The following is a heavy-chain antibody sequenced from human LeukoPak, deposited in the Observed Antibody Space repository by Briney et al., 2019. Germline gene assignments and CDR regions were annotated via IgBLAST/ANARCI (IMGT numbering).Heavy chain of an antibody. Sequence: GESLKISCKGSGYSFTSYWIGWVLQMPGKGLEWMVIIYPGDSDTRYSPSFQGQVTISADRSISTAYLQWSSLKASDTAMYYCASKRGYSTSWYYFDYWGQGTQVTVSS. CDR2: IYPGDSDT. V-gene: IGHV5-51*01. CDR1: GYSFTSYW. CDR3: ASKRGYSTSWYYFDY. D-gene: IGHD2-2*01. J-gene: IGHJ4*02.